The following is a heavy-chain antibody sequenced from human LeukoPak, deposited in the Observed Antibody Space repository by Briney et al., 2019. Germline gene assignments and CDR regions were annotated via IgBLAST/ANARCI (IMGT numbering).Heavy chain of an antibody. CDR1: GYTFTSYG. CDR2: ISAYNGNT. CDR3: ARERRWELLGYYYYMDV. D-gene: IGHD1-26*01. Sequence: ASVKVSCKASGYTFTSYGISWVRQAPGQGLEWMGWISAYNGNTNYAQKLQGRVTMTTDTSTSTAYMELRSLRSDDTAVYYCARERRWELLGYYYYMDVWGKGTTVTISS. V-gene: IGHV1-18*01. J-gene: IGHJ6*03.